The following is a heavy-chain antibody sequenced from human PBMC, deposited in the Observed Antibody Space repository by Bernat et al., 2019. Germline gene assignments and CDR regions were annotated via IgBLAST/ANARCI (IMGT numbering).Heavy chain of an antibody. CDR3: ARELKPRQHYYDSSGYYSAWFDP. Sequence: QVQLQQWGAGLLKPSETLSLTCAVYGGSFSGYYWSWIRQPPGKGLEWIGEINHSGSTNYNPSLKSRVTISVDTSKNQFSLKLSSVTAADTAVYYCARELKPRQHYYDSSGYYSAWFDPWGQGTLVTVSS. CDR2: INHSGST. J-gene: IGHJ5*02. CDR1: GGSFSGYY. D-gene: IGHD3-22*01. V-gene: IGHV4-34*01.